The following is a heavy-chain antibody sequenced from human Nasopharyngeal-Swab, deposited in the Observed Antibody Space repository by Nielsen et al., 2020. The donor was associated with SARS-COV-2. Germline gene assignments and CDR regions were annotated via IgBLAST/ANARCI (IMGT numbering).Heavy chain of an antibody. J-gene: IGHJ6*03. CDR2: IIPIFGTA. D-gene: IGHD4-17*01. V-gene: IGHV1-69*06. Sequence: WVRQAPGQGLEWMGGIIPIFGTANYAQKFQGRVTITADKSTSTAYMELSSLRSEDTAVYYYARVGDYTGYYYYYMDVWGKGTTVTVSS. CDR3: ARVGDYTGYYYYYMDV.